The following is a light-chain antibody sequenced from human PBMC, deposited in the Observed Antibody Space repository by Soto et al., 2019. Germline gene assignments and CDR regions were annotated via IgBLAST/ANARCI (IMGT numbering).Light chain of an antibody. CDR1: QSISSY. V-gene: IGKV1-39*01. Sequence: DIQLTQSPSSLSASVGYRVTITCRSSQSISSYLNWYQKKKGKAPKLLIYFASSLQHGVPSRLRGSGYGTELTITISSVKNEDFETYYCQQANNFTITFGQGTRLEIK. CDR3: QQANNFTIT. CDR2: FAS. J-gene: IGKJ5*01.